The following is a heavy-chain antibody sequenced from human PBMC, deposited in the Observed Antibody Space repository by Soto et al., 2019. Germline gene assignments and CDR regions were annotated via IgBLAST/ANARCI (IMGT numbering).Heavy chain of an antibody. CDR2: IHYSGNT. Sequence: QVQLQESGPGLVKPSQTLSLTCSVSGGSVNSGGYYWSWIRQHPGKGLEWIGYIHYSGNTYYNPSLKRRVTTSLDTSQNQFSLKLSSVTAADTAVYYCARDVSYDGSGWANWFDPWGQGTLVTVSS. CDR1: GGSVNSGGYY. V-gene: IGHV4-31*03. CDR3: ARDVSYDGSGWANWFDP. D-gene: IGHD3-22*01. J-gene: IGHJ5*02.